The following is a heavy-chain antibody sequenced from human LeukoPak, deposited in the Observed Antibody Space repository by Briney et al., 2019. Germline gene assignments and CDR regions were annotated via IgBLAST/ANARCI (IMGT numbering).Heavy chain of an antibody. J-gene: IGHJ4*02. V-gene: IGHV3-23*01. CDR2: ISGSGGTT. Sequence: GGSLRLSCAVSGFTFSSYAMTWVRQAPGKGLEWVSVISGSGGTTYYADSVKGRFTISRDNSKNTLYLQMNSLRGEDMAVYYCAKSSYYLEYWGQGTLVTVSS. CDR3: AKSSYYLEY. D-gene: IGHD6-6*01. CDR1: GFTFSSYA.